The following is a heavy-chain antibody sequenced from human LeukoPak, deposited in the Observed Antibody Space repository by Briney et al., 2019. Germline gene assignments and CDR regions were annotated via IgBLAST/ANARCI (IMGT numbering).Heavy chain of an antibody. J-gene: IGHJ4*02. Sequence: GGSLRLSCAASGFTVSSNYMSWVRQAPGKGLEWVSVIYSGGSTYYADSVKGRFTISRDNSKNTLYLQMNSLRAEDTAVYYCAKDPPYDTSGYYYDYWGPGTLVTVSS. CDR3: AKDPPYDTSGYYYDY. V-gene: IGHV3-53*01. CDR1: GFTVSSNY. CDR2: IYSGGST. D-gene: IGHD3-22*01.